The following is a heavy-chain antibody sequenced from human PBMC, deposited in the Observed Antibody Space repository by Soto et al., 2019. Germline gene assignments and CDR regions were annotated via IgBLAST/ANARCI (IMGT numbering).Heavy chain of an antibody. J-gene: IGHJ3*02. CDR3: ATRDDSSGYYLSGAFDI. D-gene: IGHD3-22*01. CDR1: GYTFTGYG. V-gene: IGHV1-18*01. Sequence: ASVKVSCKASGYTFTGYGISWVRQAPGQGLEWMGWISAYNGNTNYAQKLQGRVTMTTDTSTSTAYMELRSLRSDDTAVYYCATRDDSSGYYLSGAFDIWGQGTMVTVS. CDR2: ISAYNGNT.